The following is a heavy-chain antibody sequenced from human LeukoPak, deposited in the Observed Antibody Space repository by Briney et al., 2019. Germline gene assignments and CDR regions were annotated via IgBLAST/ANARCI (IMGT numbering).Heavy chain of an antibody. CDR1: GGTFSSYA. V-gene: IGHV1-2*02. J-gene: IGHJ3*02. Sequence: ASVKVSCKASGGTFSSYAISWVRQAPGQGLEWMGWINPNSGGTNYAQKFQGRVTMTRDTSISTAYMELSRLRSDDTAVYYCARAGETYYYDTHDAFDIWGQGTMVTVSS. D-gene: IGHD3-22*01. CDR2: INPNSGGT. CDR3: ARAGETYYYDTHDAFDI.